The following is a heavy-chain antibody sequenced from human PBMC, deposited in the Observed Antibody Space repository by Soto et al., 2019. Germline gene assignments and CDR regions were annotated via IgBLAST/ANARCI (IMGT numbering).Heavy chain of an antibody. Sequence: EVQLVESGGGLVQPGGSLRLSCAASVFTFSSYWMHWVRQAPGKGLVWVSRINSDGSSTSYAASVKGRFTISRDNAKNTLYLQMNSLRAEDTAVYYCVRTSLVVAAATREDYWGQGTLVTVSS. J-gene: IGHJ4*02. CDR1: VFTFSSYW. V-gene: IGHV3-74*01. CDR2: INSDGSST. CDR3: VRTSLVVAAATREDY. D-gene: IGHD2-15*01.